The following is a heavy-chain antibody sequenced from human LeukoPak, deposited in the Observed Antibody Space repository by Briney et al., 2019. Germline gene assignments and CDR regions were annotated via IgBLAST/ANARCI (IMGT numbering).Heavy chain of an antibody. CDR2: IKTNAEGGTL. Sequence: GGSLRLSCAASGFTYGNVWMNWVRQAPGKGLEWVGRIKTNAEGGTLDYTAPVKGRFTISRDDSKNTLYLQMDSLEVEDTGVYYCTTGIDDEGGYWGQGTLVTVSS. V-gene: IGHV3-15*07. CDR1: GFTYGNVW. D-gene: IGHD3-3*02. CDR3: TTGIDDEGGY. J-gene: IGHJ4*02.